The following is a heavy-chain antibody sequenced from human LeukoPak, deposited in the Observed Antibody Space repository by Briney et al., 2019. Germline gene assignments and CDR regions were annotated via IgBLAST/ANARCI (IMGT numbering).Heavy chain of an antibody. J-gene: IGHJ4*02. V-gene: IGHV3-30*04. D-gene: IGHD2/OR15-2a*01. Sequence: GGSLRLSRAASGFTFSSYAMHWVRQAPGKGLEWVAVISYDGSNKYYADSVKGRFTISKDNAKNTVYLQMNSLRAEDTAVYYCVSFYETYWGRGTLVTVSS. CDR1: GFTFSSYA. CDR3: VSFYETY. CDR2: ISYDGSNK.